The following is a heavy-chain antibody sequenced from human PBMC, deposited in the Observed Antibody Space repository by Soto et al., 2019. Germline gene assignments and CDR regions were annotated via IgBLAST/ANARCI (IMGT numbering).Heavy chain of an antibody. CDR3: VKGDLDTAVVNSPDAFDF. D-gene: IGHD5-18*01. Sequence: GGSLRLSCKASGFMFNDYGMHWVRQAPGKGLDWVAVISYDGDNKYYAQSVKGRFTISRDNSKNTLFLHMDSLRHEDTAVYHCVKGDLDTAVVNSPDAFDFWGQGTMVTVSS. J-gene: IGHJ3*01. CDR2: ISYDGDNK. V-gene: IGHV3-30*02. CDR1: GFMFNDYG.